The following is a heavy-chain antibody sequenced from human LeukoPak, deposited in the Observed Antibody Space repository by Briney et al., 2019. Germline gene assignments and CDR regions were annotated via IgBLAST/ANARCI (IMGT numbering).Heavy chain of an antibody. V-gene: IGHV4-39*01. Sequence: SETLSLTCTVSGGSISSSSYYWGWIRQSPGKGLEWIGSINYSGTTYYNPSLKSRVTISLDTSKTQFSLRLSSVTAADTAVYFCARHDYLGADRRNLYHYYYMDVWGKGITVTVSS. CDR3: ARHDYLGADRRNLYHYYYMDV. D-gene: IGHD2/OR15-2a*01. J-gene: IGHJ6*03. CDR2: INYSGTT. CDR1: GGSISSSSYY.